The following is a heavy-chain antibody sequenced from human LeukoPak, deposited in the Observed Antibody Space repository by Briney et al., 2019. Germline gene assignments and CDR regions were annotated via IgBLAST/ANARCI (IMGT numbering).Heavy chain of an antibody. Sequence: PSQTLSLTCTVSGGSISSGSYYWTWIRQPAGKGLEWIGRVYTTGTTNYNPSLKSRVTMSVDTSENQFSLKLSSVTAADTAVYYCARQGRSDLSFSYYIAVWGKGTTVTISS. CDR2: VYTTGTT. V-gene: IGHV4-61*02. CDR1: GGSISSGSYY. D-gene: IGHD3-16*02. CDR3: ARQGRSDLSFSYYIAV. J-gene: IGHJ6*03.